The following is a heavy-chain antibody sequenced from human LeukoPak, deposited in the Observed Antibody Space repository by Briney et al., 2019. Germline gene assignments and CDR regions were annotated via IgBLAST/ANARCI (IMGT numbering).Heavy chain of an antibody. CDR1: GFTFSSYA. V-gene: IGHV3-23*01. Sequence: PGGSLRLSCAGSGFTFSSYAMSWVRQAPGKGLEWVSAISNSGGSTYYADSVKGRFTISRDSSKNTLYLQMGSLRAVDMAVYYRARVLGYHCSGGSCHNYYYYGMDVWGQGTTVTVSS. J-gene: IGHJ6*02. CDR2: ISNSGGST. CDR3: ARVLGYHCSGGSCHNYYYYGMDV. D-gene: IGHD2-15*01.